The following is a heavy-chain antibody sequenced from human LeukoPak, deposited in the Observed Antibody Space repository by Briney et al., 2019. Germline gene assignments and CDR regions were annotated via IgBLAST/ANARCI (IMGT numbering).Heavy chain of an antibody. D-gene: IGHD3-9*01. V-gene: IGHV4-34*01. Sequence: SETLSLTCAVYGGSFSGYYWSWIRQPPGKGLEWIGEINHSGSTNYNPSLKSRVTISADTSKNQFSLKLSSVTAADTAVYYCARGPPYYDILTGYYPAHYFDYWGQGTLVTVSS. CDR2: INHSGST. J-gene: IGHJ4*02. CDR3: ARGPPYYDILTGYYPAHYFDY. CDR1: GGSFSGYY.